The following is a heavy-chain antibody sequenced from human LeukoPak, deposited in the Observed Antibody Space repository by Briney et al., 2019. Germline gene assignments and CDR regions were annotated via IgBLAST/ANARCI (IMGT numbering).Heavy chain of an antibody. D-gene: IGHD3-10*01. CDR2: TWYDGSTK. V-gene: IGHV3-33*01. CDR3: ARDSGFGELVTYYFDY. J-gene: IGHJ4*02. CDR1: GFNFSNYA. Sequence: GRSLRLSCAASGFNFSNYAMHWVRQVPGKGLEWVAVTWYDGSTKFYANYVKGRFTVSRDNSKNTLYLQMNILRPEDTAIYYCARDSGFGELVTYYFDYWGQGTLVTVSS.